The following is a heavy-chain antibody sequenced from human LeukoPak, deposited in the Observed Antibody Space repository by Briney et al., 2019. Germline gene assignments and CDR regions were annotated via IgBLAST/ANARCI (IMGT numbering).Heavy chain of an antibody. CDR3: ARSAMREGHYYYYMDV. V-gene: IGHV4-61*02. J-gene: IGHJ6*03. CDR2: IYTSGST. D-gene: IGHD5-18*01. Sequence: SETLSLTCTLSGGSISSGSYYWSWIRQPAGKGLEWIGRIYTSGSTNYNPSLKSRVTISVDTSKNQFSLKLSSVTAADTAVYYCARSAMREGHYYYYMDVWGKGTTVTVSS. CDR1: GGSISSGSYY.